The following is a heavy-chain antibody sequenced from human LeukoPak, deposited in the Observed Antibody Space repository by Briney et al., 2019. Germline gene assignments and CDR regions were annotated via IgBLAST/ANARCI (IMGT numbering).Heavy chain of an antibody. Sequence: SETLSLTCTVSGASMSNHYWSWIRQPPGKGLEWIGYIYQSGTTNYNPSLKSRVTISVDTSRNQFFLKLTSVTAADTAVYYCARGFYGDYVFWGQGTLVFVPS. CDR2: IYQSGTT. V-gene: IGHV4-59*08. CDR1: GASMSNHY. J-gene: IGHJ4*02. D-gene: IGHD4-17*01. CDR3: ARGFYGDYVF.